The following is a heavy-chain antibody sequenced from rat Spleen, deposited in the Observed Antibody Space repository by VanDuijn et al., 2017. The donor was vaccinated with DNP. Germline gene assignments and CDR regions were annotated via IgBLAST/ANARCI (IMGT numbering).Heavy chain of an antibody. CDR2: ITSNGVST. D-gene: IGHD5-1*01. CDR3: ARGSGTYYWYFDF. CDR1: GFTFNNYW. Sequence: EVQLVETGGGLVQPGRSLKLSCVASGFTFNNYWMTWFRQVPGKGLEWIASITSNGVSTYYPDSVRGRFIISRDNARNTLYLQMNSLRSEDTATYFCARGSGTYYWYFDFWGPGTMVTVSS. J-gene: IGHJ1*01. V-gene: IGHV5-31*01.